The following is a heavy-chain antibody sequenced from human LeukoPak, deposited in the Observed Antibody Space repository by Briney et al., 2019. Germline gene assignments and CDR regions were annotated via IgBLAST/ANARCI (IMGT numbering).Heavy chain of an antibody. V-gene: IGHV3-74*01. CDR2: IKSDGNT. CDR3: ARAPSESGGYYPEYFRH. CDR1: GFTFSSYW. D-gene: IGHD3-22*01. Sequence: GGSLRLSCAASGFTFSSYWMHWGRQAPGKGLVWVSRIKSDGNTNYADSVKGRFTISRDNAKNTVSLQMNSLRAEDTGVYYCARAPSESGGYYPEYFRHWGQGTLVTVSS. J-gene: IGHJ1*01.